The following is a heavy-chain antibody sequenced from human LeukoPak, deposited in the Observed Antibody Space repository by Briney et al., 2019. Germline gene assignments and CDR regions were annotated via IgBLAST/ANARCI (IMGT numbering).Heavy chain of an antibody. CDR1: GFTFSSYA. CDR2: ISGSGGST. J-gene: IGHJ6*02. Sequence: GGSLRLSCAASGFTFSSYAMSWVRQAPGKGLEWVSAISGSGGSTYYADSVKGRFTISRDNSKNTLYLQMNSLRAEDTAVYYCAKGSSTSLSEYYYYYGMDVWGQGTTATVSS. V-gene: IGHV3-23*01. CDR3: AKGSSTSLSEYYYYYGMDV. D-gene: IGHD2-2*01.